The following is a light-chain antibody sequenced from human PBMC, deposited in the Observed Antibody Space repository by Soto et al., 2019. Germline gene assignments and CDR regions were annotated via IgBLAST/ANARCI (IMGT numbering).Light chain of an antibody. CDR2: DVN. J-gene: IGLJ3*02. Sequence: QSVLTQPASVSGSPGQSITISCTGTSSDVGGYNYVSWFQQHPGKAPKLIIYDVNIRPSGVSNRFSGSKSGNTASLTISGLQAEDEADYFCSSYAGSNIFVLFGGGTKLTVL. V-gene: IGLV2-14*03. CDR1: SSDVGGYNY. CDR3: SSYAGSNIFVL.